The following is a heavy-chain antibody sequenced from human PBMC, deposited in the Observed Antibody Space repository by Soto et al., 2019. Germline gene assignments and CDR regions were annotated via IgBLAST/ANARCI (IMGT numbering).Heavy chain of an antibody. Sequence: PSETLYLTCAVYGGSFSGYYWSWIRQPPGKGLEWIGEINHSGSTNYNPSLKSRVTISVDTSKNQFSLKLSSVTAADTAVYYCASATRAAAGTRGYYGMDVWGQGTTVTVSS. D-gene: IGHD6-13*01. CDR2: INHSGST. J-gene: IGHJ6*02. CDR1: GGSFSGYY. CDR3: ASATRAAAGTRGYYGMDV. V-gene: IGHV4-34*01.